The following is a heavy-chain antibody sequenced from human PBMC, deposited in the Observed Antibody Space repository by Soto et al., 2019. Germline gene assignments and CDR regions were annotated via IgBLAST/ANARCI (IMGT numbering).Heavy chain of an antibody. J-gene: IGHJ6*03. Sequence: GGSLSLSCAASGFTFSNYSLNWVRQAPGKGLECVSYISSSSSTIYYADSVKGRFTISRDNAKNSLYLQMNSLRAEDTAVYYCARDPLSITIFGVVILRHMDVWGKGTTVTVSS. D-gene: IGHD3-3*01. CDR1: GFTFSNYS. V-gene: IGHV3-48*04. CDR3: ARDPLSITIFGVVILRHMDV. CDR2: ISSSSSTI.